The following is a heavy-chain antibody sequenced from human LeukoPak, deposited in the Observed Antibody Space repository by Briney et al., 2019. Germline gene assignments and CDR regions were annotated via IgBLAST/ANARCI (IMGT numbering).Heavy chain of an antibody. CDR3: AREVMITFGGVIGYCYYYMDV. J-gene: IGHJ6*03. D-gene: IGHD3-16*02. CDR2: INHSGST. CDR1: GGSFSGYY. Sequence: SETLSLTCAVYGGSFSGYYWSWIRQPPGKGLEWIGEINHSGSTNYNPSLKSRVTISVDTSKNQFSLKLSSVTAADTAVYYCAREVMITFGGVIGYCYYYMDVWGKGTTVTISS. V-gene: IGHV4-34*01.